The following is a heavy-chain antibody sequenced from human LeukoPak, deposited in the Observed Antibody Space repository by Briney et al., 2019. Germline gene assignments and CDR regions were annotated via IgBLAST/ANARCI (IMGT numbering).Heavy chain of an antibody. J-gene: IGHJ4*02. Sequence: SETLSLTCAVSGYSLSSGYYCGWSRQPPGQGLEWIGSIYHSGSTYYNPSLKSRVTISVDTSKNQFSLKLSSVSAADTAVYYCARNSRYSGSYYDDYWGQGTLVTVSS. CDR2: IYHSGST. V-gene: IGHV4-38-2*01. CDR1: GYSLSSGYY. D-gene: IGHD1-26*01. CDR3: ARNSRYSGSYYDDY.